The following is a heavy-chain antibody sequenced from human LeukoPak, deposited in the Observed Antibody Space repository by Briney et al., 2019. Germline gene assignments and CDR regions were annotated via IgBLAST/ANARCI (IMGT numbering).Heavy chain of an antibody. D-gene: IGHD5-18*01. CDR1: GFTFSTFA. V-gene: IGHV3-23*01. Sequence: GGSLRLSCAASGFTFSTFAMIWVRQPPGKGLEWVSSIFQGGGEMHYADSVRGRFTISRDNSKSTLFLQMNSLRAEDSAIYYCATYRQVLLPFESWGQGTLVTVSS. CDR3: ATYRQVLLPFES. J-gene: IGHJ4*02. CDR2: IFQGGGEM.